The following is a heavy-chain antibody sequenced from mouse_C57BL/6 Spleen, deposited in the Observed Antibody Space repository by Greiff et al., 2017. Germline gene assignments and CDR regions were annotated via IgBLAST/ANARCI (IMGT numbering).Heavy chain of an antibody. Sequence: QVQLQQPGAVLVKPGASVKLSCKASGYTFTSYWMHWVKQRPGQGLEWIGMIHPNSGSTNYNEKLKSKATLTVVKSSSTADSQLSSLTSEDSAVYYCARGVSYWGQGSLVTVSA. V-gene: IGHV1-64*01. CDR1: GYTFTSYW. J-gene: IGHJ3*01. CDR2: IHPNSGST. CDR3: ARGVSY.